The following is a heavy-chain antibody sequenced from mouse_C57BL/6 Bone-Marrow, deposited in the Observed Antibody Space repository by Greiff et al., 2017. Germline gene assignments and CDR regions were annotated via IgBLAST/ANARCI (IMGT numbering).Heavy chain of an antibody. J-gene: IGHJ4*01. Sequence: VHVKQSGAELVRPGASVKLSCTASGFNIKDDYMHWVKQRPEQGLEWIGWIDPENGDTEYASKFQGKATITADTSSNTAYLQLSSLTSEDTAVYYCTTCGNYVPYAMDYWGQGTSVTVSS. CDR2: IDPENGDT. CDR1: GFNIKDDY. D-gene: IGHD2-1*01. V-gene: IGHV14-4*01. CDR3: TTCGNYVPYAMDY.